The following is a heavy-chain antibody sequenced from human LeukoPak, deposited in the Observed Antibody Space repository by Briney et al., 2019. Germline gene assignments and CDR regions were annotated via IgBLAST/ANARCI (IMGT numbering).Heavy chain of an antibody. D-gene: IGHD6-19*01. V-gene: IGHV3-23*01. CDR2: ISSSGGST. J-gene: IGHJ4*02. CDR1: GFTFSSYA. Sequence: SGGSLRLSCAASGFTFSSYAMNWVRQAPGKGLEWVSVISSSGGSTYYADSVKGRFIIPRDNSKNTLYLQMNSLRAEDTAVYYCTKAGIAVPATPDYWGQGTLVTVSS. CDR3: TKAGIAVPATPDY.